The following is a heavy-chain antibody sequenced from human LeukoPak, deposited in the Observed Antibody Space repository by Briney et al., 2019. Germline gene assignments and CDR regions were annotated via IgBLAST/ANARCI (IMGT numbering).Heavy chain of an antibody. CDR3: ARVYCSGGSCYFHWFDP. V-gene: IGHV4-59*12. D-gene: IGHD2-15*01. CDR2: IYYSGST. Sequence: SETLSLTCTVSGGSISSYYWSWIRQPPGKGLEWIGYIYYSGSTNYNPSLKSRVTISVDTSKNQFSLKLSSVTAADTAVYYCARVYCSGGSCYFHWFDPWGQGTLVTVSS. CDR1: GGSISSYY. J-gene: IGHJ5*02.